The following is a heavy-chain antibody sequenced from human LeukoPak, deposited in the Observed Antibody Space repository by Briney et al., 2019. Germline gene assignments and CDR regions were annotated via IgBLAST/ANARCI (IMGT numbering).Heavy chain of an antibody. V-gene: IGHV1-69*05. CDR1: GYTFTSYY. J-gene: IGHJ5*02. Sequence: GASVKVSCKASGYTFTSYYMHWVRQAPGQGLEWMGGIIPIFGTANYAQKFQGRVTITTDESTSTAYMELSSLRSEDTAVYYCSRSNDGSVVPAAISWFDPWGQGTLVTVSS. CDR2: IIPIFGTA. CDR3: SRSNDGSVVPAAISWFDP. D-gene: IGHD2-2*01.